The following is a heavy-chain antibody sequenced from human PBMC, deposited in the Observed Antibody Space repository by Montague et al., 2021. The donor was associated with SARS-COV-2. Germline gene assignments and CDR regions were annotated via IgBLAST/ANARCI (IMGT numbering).Heavy chain of an antibody. Sequence: SETLSLTCTVSGYSINSNYYWGWIRQPPGQGLAWIGCSYHSGTTHYHPSLKSRVTISLDTSNNHFSLKVTSVTAADTAVYYCARAPYYGPGKPYQFDYWGRGTLVTVSS. D-gene: IGHD3-10*01. J-gene: IGHJ4*02. CDR1: GYSINSNYY. V-gene: IGHV4-38-2*02. CDR2: SYHSGTT. CDR3: ARAPYYGPGKPYQFDY.